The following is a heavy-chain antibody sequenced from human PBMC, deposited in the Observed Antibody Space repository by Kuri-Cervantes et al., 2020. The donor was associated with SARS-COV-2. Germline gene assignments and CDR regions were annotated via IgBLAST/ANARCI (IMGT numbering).Heavy chain of an antibody. CDR1: AFSISSYS. CDR3: ARPTFDY. J-gene: IGHJ4*02. Sequence: GESLKISCAASAFSISSYSIKWVRQAPGRGLEWVLDISGCSRTKHYEGPVKGRFTISRDNSRKVVYLHMNSLRDEDTAVYYCARPTFDYWGQGTLVTVSS. CDR2: ISGCSRTK. V-gene: IGHV3-48*02.